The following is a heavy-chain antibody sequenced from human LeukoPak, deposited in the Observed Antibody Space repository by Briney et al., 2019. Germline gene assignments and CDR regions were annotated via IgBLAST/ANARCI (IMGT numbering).Heavy chain of an antibody. J-gene: IGHJ5*02. CDR1: GGSFSGYY. V-gene: IGHV4-34*01. Sequence: SETLSLTCAVYGGSFSGYYWSWIRQPPGKGLEWIGEINHSGSTNYNPSLKSRVTISVDTSKNQFSLKLSSVTAADTAVYYCARTSNWNRAIGFDPWGQGTLVTVSS. CDR3: ARTSNWNRAIGFDP. D-gene: IGHD1-20*01. CDR2: INHSGST.